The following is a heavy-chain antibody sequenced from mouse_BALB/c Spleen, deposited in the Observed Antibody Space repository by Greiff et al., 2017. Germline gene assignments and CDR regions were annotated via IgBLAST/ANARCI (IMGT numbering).Heavy chain of an antibody. J-gene: IGHJ4*01. D-gene: IGHD1-1*01. CDR3: ARRFITTVVANDYAMDY. V-gene: IGHV1-18*01. CDR2: INPNNGGT. Sequence: VQLQQPGPELVKPGASVKIPCKASGYTFTDYNMSWVKQSPGKSLEWIGDINPNNGGTIYNQKFKGKATLTVDKSSSTAYMELRSLTSEDTAVYYCARRFITTVVANDYAMDYWGQGTSVTVSS. CDR1: GYTFTDYN.